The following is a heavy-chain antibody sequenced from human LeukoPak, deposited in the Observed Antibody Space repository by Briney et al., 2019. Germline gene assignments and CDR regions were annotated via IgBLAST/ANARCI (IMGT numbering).Heavy chain of an antibody. CDR2: ISSSSTYI. CDR3: ARDRSPGNFDY. Sequence: GGSLRLSCAASGFTFRSYWMHWVRQAPGKGLEWVSSISSSSTYINYADSVKGRFTISRDNAKNSLYLQMNSLRAEDTAVYYCARDRSPGNFDYWGQGTLVTVSS. D-gene: IGHD3-10*01. J-gene: IGHJ4*02. V-gene: IGHV3-21*01. CDR1: GFTFRSYW.